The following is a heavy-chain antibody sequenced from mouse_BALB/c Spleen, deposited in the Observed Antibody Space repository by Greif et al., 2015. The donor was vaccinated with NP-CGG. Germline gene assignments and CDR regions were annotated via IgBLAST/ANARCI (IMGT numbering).Heavy chain of an antibody. D-gene: IGHD2-14*01. V-gene: IGHV1-69*02. CDR1: GYTFTSYW. CDR3: ARLRYEDYYAMDY. Sequence: VQLQQSGAELVKPGAPVKLSCKASGYTFTSYWMNWVKQRPGRGLEWIGRIDPSDSETHYNQKFKDKATLTVDKSSSTAYIQLSSLTSEDSAVYYCARLRYEDYYAMDYWGQGTSVTVSS. J-gene: IGHJ4*01. CDR2: IDPSDSET.